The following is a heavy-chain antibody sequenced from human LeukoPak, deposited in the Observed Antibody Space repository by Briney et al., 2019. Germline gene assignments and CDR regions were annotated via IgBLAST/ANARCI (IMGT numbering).Heavy chain of an antibody. CDR3: ARAPGGYCSSTSCSPFDY. D-gene: IGHD2-2*01. CDR2: IYHSGST. V-gene: IGHV4-4*02. CDR1: GGSISSSNW. J-gene: IGHJ4*02. Sequence: PSETLPLTCAVSGGSISSSNWWSWVRQPPGKGLEWIGEIYHSGSTNYNPSLKSRVTISVDKSKNQFSLKLSSVTAADTAVYYCARAPGGYCSSTSCSPFDYWGQVTLVTVSS.